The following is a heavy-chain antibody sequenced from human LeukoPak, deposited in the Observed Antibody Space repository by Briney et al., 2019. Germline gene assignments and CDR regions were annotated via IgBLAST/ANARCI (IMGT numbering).Heavy chain of an antibody. CDR1: GHTFTGYY. CDR3: VRDMDRGQWLVRPYN. V-gene: IGHV1-2*02. D-gene: IGHD6-19*01. Sequence: ASVKVSCKASGHTFTGYYMHWVRQAPGQGLEWMGWIDPKSGGTKYAQKFQGRVTMTRDMSISTAYMDLRRLKSDDTAVYYCVRDMDRGQWLVRPYNWGQGTLVTVSS. CDR2: IDPKSGGT. J-gene: IGHJ4*02.